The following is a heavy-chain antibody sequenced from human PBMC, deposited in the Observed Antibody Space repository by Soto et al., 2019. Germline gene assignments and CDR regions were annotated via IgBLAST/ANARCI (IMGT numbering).Heavy chain of an antibody. J-gene: IGHJ5*02. CDR2: ISAYNGNT. CDR3: ARAYSSSWYGWFDP. D-gene: IGHD6-13*01. Sequence: ASVKVSCKASGYTFPSYGISWVRQAPGQGLEWMGWISAYNGNTNYAQKLQGRVTMTTDTSTSTAYMELRSLRSDDTAVYYCARAYSSSWYGWFDPWGQGTLVTVSS. CDR1: GYTFPSYG. V-gene: IGHV1-18*04.